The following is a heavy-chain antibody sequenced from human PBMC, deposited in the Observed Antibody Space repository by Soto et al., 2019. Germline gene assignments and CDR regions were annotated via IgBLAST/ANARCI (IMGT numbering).Heavy chain of an antibody. Sequence: GGSLRLSCAASVFTFSTYWMSWVRQAPGKGLEWVANIKQLGNEKYYVDSVKGRFTISRDNARNSVYLQMNSLRAEDTAVYYCAREWSPPLAVFDFWGRGTVVTVSS. CDR1: VFTFSTYW. V-gene: IGHV3-7*03. CDR3: AREWSPPLAVFDF. J-gene: IGHJ4*02. CDR2: IKQLGNEK. D-gene: IGHD1-26*01.